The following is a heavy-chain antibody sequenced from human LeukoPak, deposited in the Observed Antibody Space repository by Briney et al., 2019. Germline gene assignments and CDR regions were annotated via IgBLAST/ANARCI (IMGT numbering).Heavy chain of an antibody. CDR3: ASRDYYDSSAYPYDAFDI. CDR1: GVSISSYY. V-gene: IGHV4-59*01. Sequence: SSETLSLTCTVSGVSISSYYWSWIRQPPGKGLEWIGYIYYSGSTNYNPSLKSRVTISVDTSKNQFSLKLSSVTAADTAVYYCASRDYYDSSAYPYDAFDIWGQGTMVTVSS. CDR2: IYYSGST. D-gene: IGHD3-22*01. J-gene: IGHJ3*02.